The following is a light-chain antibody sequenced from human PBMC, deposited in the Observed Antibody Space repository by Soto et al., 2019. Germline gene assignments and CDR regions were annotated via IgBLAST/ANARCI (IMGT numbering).Light chain of an antibody. J-gene: IGKJ5*01. CDR1: QDISSW. CDR2: ASS. CDR3: QQSNSFPFT. V-gene: IGKV1-12*02. Sequence: DIQMTQSPPSMSAPVGDRVTITCRASQDISSWLAWYQQKPGKAPELLIYASSTLQSGVPSRFSGSGSGTHFALTISSLQPEDFATYYCQQSNSFPFTFGQGTRLEIK.